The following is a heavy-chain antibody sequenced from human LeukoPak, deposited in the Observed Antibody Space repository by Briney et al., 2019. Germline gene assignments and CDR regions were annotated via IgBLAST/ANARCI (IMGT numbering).Heavy chain of an antibody. CDR1: GYSFSNSW. D-gene: IGHD2-21*01. CDR2: NFPDDSDI. J-gene: IGHJ4*02. Sequence: GESLKISCKGSGYSFSNSWIGWVRQMPGRGLEWMAANFPDDSDIRYNPSFRGQVTISADKSISTAYLRWSSLQASDSAMYYCAKSWGRIALGVAYTDSWVQGTLITVSS. CDR3: AKSWGRIALGVAYTDS. V-gene: IGHV5-51*01.